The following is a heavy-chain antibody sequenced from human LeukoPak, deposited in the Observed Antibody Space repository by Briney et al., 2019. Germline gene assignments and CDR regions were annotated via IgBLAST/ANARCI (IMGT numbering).Heavy chain of an antibody. V-gene: IGHV4-59*01. CDR1: GGSISTYY. D-gene: IGHD2-2*01. J-gene: IGHJ4*02. CDR3: ARSYCSGTTCYLYYFDY. CDR2: IHYTGST. Sequence: SETLSLTCTVSGGSISTYYWSWIRQLPGKGLEWIGYIHYTGSTDYNPSLKSRVTISVDTSKNQFSLKMNSVTAADTAMYYCARSYCSGTTCYLYYFDYWGQGTLVTVSS.